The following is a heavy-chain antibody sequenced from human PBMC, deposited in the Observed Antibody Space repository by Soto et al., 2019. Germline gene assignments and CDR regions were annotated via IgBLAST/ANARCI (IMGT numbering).Heavy chain of an antibody. D-gene: IGHD1-26*01. CDR3: ARVPGT. Sequence: PGGSLRLSCAASGFTFSSYAMSWVRQAPGKGLEWVSTISGTGDKTFYGQSVKGRFTISRDNSKNTVYVQMNSLRADETAVYYCARVPGTWGQGSLVTVSS. J-gene: IGHJ5*02. V-gene: IGHV3-23*01. CDR1: GFTFSSYA. CDR2: ISGTGDKT.